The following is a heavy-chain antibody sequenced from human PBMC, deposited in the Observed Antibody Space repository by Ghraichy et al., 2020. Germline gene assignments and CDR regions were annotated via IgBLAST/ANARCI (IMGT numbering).Heavy chain of an antibody. CDR2: ISKSADDT. CDR1: GFTFGSYA. J-gene: IGHJ6*03. CDR3: AKTASPHYYLMDL. V-gene: IGHV3-23*01. Sequence: GGSLRLSCAASGFTFGSYAMRWVRQTPGKGLEWVSAISKSADDTYYADSVRGRFTISREHYKNTLYLHMDSLRAEDSAVYYCAKTASPHYYLMDLWGKGTTVTVSS. D-gene: IGHD2-21*02.